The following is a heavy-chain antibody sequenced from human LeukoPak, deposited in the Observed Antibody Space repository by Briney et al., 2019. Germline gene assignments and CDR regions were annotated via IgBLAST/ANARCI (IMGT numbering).Heavy chain of an antibody. D-gene: IGHD2-2*02. CDR3: ARERGSCSSASCYTSDAFDM. V-gene: IGHV1-2*02. Sequence: ASVKVSCKASGYTFSAYYMHWVRQAPGQGLEWMGWINPNSGATNYAQKFQGRVTMTRDTSISIAYMELSRLRSDDTAVYFCARERGSCSSASCYTSDAFDMWGQGTMVTVSS. J-gene: IGHJ3*02. CDR1: GYTFSAYY. CDR2: INPNSGAT.